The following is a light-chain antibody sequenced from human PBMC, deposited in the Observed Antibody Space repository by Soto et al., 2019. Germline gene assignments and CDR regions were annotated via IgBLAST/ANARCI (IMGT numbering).Light chain of an antibody. CDR2: DVT. CDR3: GSDATGGAYV. CDR1: SSDVDGYNA. J-gene: IGLJ1*01. Sequence: QSALTQPASVSGSPGQSITISCTGTSSDVDGYNAVSWYQQHPGKAPKLMIYDVTNRPSGASNRFSGSKSGNTASLTISGLQAEDEADYYCGSDATGGAYVFGTGTKLTVL. V-gene: IGLV2-14*01.